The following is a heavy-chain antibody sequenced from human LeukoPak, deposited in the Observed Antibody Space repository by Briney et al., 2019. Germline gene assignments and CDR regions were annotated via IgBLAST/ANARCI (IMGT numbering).Heavy chain of an antibody. J-gene: IGHJ3*02. CDR2: INSDGSST. Sequence: GGSLRLSCAGSGFTFSSYWMHWVRQAPGKGLVWVSRINSDGSSTSYADSVKGRFTISRDNAKNTLYLQMNSLRAEDTAVYYCARDLGDIVVVVAASNAFDIWGQGTMVTVSS. V-gene: IGHV3-74*01. CDR1: GFTFSSYW. CDR3: ARDLGDIVVVVAASNAFDI. D-gene: IGHD2-15*01.